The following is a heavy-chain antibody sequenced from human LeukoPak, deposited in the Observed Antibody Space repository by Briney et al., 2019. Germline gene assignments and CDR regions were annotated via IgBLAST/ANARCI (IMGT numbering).Heavy chain of an antibody. V-gene: IGHV3-74*01. CDR2: INSDGSST. J-gene: IGHJ4*02. CDR3: ERERSGSPSVY. CDR1: GFTFSNYW. D-gene: IGHD6-6*01. Sequence: GGSLRLSCAASGFTFSNYWMHWFRQAPGKGLVWVSHINSDGSSTTYADSVKGRFTISRDNAKNTLYLQMNSLRAEDTAVYYCERERSGSPSVYWGQGTLVTVSS.